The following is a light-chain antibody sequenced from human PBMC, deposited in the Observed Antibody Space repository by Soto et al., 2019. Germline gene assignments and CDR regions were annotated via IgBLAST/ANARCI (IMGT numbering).Light chain of an antibody. CDR1: HSVDISY. CDR3: QQYGSYPLT. J-gene: IGKJ4*01. CDR2: ETS. Sequence: PGERATLSCRASHSVDISYFAWYQQRPGQAPRLLIYETSSRATGIPDRFSGSGSGTDFTLTVSRLEAEDFAVYFCQQYGSYPLTFGGGTKVEIK. V-gene: IGKV3-20*01.